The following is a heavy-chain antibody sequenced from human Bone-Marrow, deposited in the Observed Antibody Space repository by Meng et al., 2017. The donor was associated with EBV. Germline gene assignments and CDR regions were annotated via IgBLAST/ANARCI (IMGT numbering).Heavy chain of an antibody. CDR2: IYYSGNT. J-gene: IGHJ4*02. V-gene: IGHV4-30-4*01. CDR3: ARDTGWELIDY. CDR1: GVSISSGDYY. D-gene: IGHD1-26*01. Sequence: QVQLQESGPGLVKPSQTLSLTCAVSGVSISSGDYYWSWIRQPPGRGLEWIGYIYYSGNTYFNPSLKSRVTMSVDTSKSQFSLKLSSVTAADTAVYYCARDTGWELIDYWGQGTLVTVSS.